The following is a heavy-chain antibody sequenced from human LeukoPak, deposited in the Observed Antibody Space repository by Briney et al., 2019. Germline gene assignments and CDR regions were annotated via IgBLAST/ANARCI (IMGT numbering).Heavy chain of an antibody. D-gene: IGHD3-22*01. CDR2: IKQDGSEK. CDR1: GFTFNNYW. J-gene: IGHJ5*02. V-gene: IGHV3-7*01. CDR3: ASWGPYDSSGYYT. Sequence: GGSLRLSCAASGFTFNNYWMTWVRQAPGKGLEWVANIKQDGSEKYYVDSVKGRFTISRDNAKRSLYLPMNSLRVDDTAVYYCASWGPYDSSGYYTWGQGTLVTVSS.